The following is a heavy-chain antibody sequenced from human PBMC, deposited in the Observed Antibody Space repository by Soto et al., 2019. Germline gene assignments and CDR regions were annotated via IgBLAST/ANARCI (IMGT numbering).Heavy chain of an antibody. Sequence: QVQLVQSGAEVKKPGASVKVSCKAAGYTFTSYGISWVRQAPGQGLEWMGWISAYNGNTNYAQKLQGRVTMTTDTSTSTAYMELRSLRSDDTAVYYCASSFVLISPDDYYFDYWGQGTLVTVSS. J-gene: IGHJ4*02. D-gene: IGHD2-21*02. CDR2: ISAYNGNT. CDR1: GYTFTSYG. CDR3: ASSFVLISPDDYYFDY. V-gene: IGHV1-18*04.